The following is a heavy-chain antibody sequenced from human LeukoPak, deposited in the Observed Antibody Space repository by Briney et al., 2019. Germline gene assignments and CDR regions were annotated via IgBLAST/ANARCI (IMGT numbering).Heavy chain of an antibody. J-gene: IGHJ3*02. D-gene: IGHD3-16*01. Sequence: SETLSLTCTVSGDSITSSAFYWGWIRQAPGKGLEWIGNIFHGGITHYNPSLKSRVSISVDRSKNQVSLNLSSVTAADTALYYCAKQARQIPFGGVAAIALFDIWGKGTMVPVSS. CDR3: AKQARQIPFGGVAAIALFDI. V-gene: IGHV4-39*01. CDR1: GDSITSSAFY. CDR2: IFHGGIT.